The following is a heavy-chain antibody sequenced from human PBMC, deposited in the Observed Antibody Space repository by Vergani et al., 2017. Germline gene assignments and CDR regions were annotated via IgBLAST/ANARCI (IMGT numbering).Heavy chain of an antibody. J-gene: IGHJ5*02. CDR2: INHSGST. D-gene: IGHD3-10*01. Sequence: QVQLQQWGAGLLKPSETLSLTCAVYGGSFSGYYWSWLRQPPGKGLEWIGEINHSGSTNYNPALKSRVTIAVDTSKNQFSLRLSSVTAAATAVYYCASSFLRITMGRGVPGGWVYRWRQGTLITVSS. CDR1: GGSFSGYY. CDR3: ASSFLRITMGRGVPGGWVYR. V-gene: IGHV4-34*01.